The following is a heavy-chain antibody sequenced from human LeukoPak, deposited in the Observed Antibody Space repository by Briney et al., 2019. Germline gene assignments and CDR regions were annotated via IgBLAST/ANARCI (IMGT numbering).Heavy chain of an antibody. CDR2: ISSSSSYI. CDR3: ARDGGYDFWSGYYQDY. V-gene: IGHV3-21*01. Sequence: PGGSLRLSCAASGFTFSSYSMNWVRQAPGKGLEWVSSISSSSSYIYYADSVKGRFTISRDNSKNTLYLRMNSLRAEDTAVYYCARDGGYDFWSGYYQDYWGQGTLVTVSS. J-gene: IGHJ4*02. CDR1: GFTFSSYS. D-gene: IGHD3-3*01.